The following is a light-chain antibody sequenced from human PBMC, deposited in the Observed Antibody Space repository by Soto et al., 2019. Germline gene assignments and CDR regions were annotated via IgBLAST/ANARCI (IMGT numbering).Light chain of an antibody. Sequence: QSVLTQPASVSGSPGQSISISCTGTSSDVGKYKFVSWYQQHPGKAPKLILYEVTQRPSGVSNRFSGSKSGSTASLTVSGLQAEDEADYHCCSFAGGTTFWLFGGGTKLTVL. CDR2: EVT. CDR1: SSDVGKYKF. V-gene: IGLV2-23*02. CDR3: CSFAGGTTFWL. J-gene: IGLJ3*02.